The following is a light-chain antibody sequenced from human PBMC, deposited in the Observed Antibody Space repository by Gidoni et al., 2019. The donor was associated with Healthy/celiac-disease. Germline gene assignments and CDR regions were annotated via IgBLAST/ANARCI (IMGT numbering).Light chain of an antibody. CDR2: DDS. J-gene: IGLJ1*01. CDR1: NIGSKS. CDR3: QVWDSSSDHAPYV. Sequence: SYVLTQQPSVSAAPGPTARITCGGNNIGSKSVHWCKQKPGQAPVLVVYDDSDRPSGIPERFSGSNSGNTANLTISRVEAGDEADYYCQVWDSSSDHAPYVFGTGTKVTVL. V-gene: IGLV3-21*02.